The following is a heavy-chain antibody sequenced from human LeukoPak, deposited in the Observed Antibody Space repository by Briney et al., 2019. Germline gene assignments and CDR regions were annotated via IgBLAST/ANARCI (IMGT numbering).Heavy chain of an antibody. J-gene: IGHJ6*03. V-gene: IGHV5-51*01. Sequence: GESLKISCKASGDFFTSYWIGWVRQMPGKGLEWMGIIYPGDSDTRYSPSFQGQVTISVDKAITTAYLQWSSLRASDTAMYYCARRYYGAGSYQGYMDVWGKGTMVTVSS. D-gene: IGHD3-10*01. CDR2: IYPGDSDT. CDR1: GDFFTSYW. CDR3: ARRYYGAGSYQGYMDV.